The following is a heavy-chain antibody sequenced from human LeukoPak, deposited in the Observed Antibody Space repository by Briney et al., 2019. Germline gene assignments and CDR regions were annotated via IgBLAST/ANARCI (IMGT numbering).Heavy chain of an antibody. CDR1: GYTFTSYD. Sequence: GASVKVSCKASGYTFTSYDINWVRQATGQGLEWMGWMNPNSGNTGYAQKFQGRVTMTRNTSISTAYMELSSLRSEDTAVYYCARVSNIGYFDWSSLHIKNNYYFDYWGQGTLVTVSS. CDR3: ARVSNIGYFDWSSLHIKNNYYFDY. CDR2: MNPNSGNT. D-gene: IGHD3-9*01. V-gene: IGHV1-8*01. J-gene: IGHJ4*02.